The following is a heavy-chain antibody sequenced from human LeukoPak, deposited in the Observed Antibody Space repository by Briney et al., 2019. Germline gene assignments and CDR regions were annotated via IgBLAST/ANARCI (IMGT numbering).Heavy chain of an antibody. CDR2: ISSSSSYI. Sequence: PGGSLRLSCAASGFNVSSYSMNWVRQAPGKGLEWVSSISSSSSYIYYADSVKGRFTISRDNAKNSLYLQMNSLRAEDTAVYYCARDGVEWNDISFDYWGQGTLVTVSS. CDR1: GFNVSSYS. D-gene: IGHD1-1*01. V-gene: IGHV3-21*01. CDR3: ARDGVEWNDISFDY. J-gene: IGHJ4*02.